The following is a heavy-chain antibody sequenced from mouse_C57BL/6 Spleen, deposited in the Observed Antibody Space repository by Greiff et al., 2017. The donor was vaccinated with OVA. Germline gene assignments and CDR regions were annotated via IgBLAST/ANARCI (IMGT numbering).Heavy chain of an antibody. CDR1: GYTFTDYE. D-gene: IGHD2-4*01. Sequence: VQLQQSGAELVRPGASVTLSCKASGYTFTDYEMHWVKQTPVHGLEWIGAIDPETGGTAYNQKFKGKAILTADKSSSTAYMELRSLTSEDSAVYYCTRSDYDVAWFAYWGQGTLVTVSA. V-gene: IGHV1-15*01. CDR2: IDPETGGT. CDR3: TRSDYDVAWFAY. J-gene: IGHJ3*01.